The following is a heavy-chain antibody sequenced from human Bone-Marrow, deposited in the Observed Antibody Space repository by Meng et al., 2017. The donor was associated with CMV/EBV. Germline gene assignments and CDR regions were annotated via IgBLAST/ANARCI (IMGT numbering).Heavy chain of an antibody. CDR3: ARNPLGDSYWYFDL. D-gene: IGHD1-26*01. CDR2: VNYGNGNT. V-gene: IGHV1-3*01. CDR1: GYIFTNFA. J-gene: IGHJ2*01. Sequence: KAYGYIFTNFALHWVRQTPGQSLEWMGWVNYGNGNTRYEQKFQGRVTITRDTAATTVYMELSSLTSDDTAVYFCARNPLGDSYWYFDLWGRGTLVTVSS.